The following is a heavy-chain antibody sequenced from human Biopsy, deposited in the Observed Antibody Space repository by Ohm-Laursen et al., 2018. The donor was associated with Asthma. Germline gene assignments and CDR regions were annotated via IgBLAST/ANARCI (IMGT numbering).Heavy chain of an antibody. Sequence: PSVKVSRKTSGYTFNSAGITWVRQAPGQGLEWMGWISVYNGNTKVAQKLQDRVTMITDTSTSTAYMELRSLRSDDTAVYFCARAVDYSHYYGIDVWGQGTTVTVS. J-gene: IGHJ6*02. D-gene: IGHD3-10*01. V-gene: IGHV1-18*01. CDR3: ARAVDYSHYYGIDV. CDR1: GYTFNSAG. CDR2: ISVYNGNT.